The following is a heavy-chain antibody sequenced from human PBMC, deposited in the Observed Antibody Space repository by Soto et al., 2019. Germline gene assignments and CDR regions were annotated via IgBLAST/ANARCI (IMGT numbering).Heavy chain of an antibody. V-gene: IGHV1-46*02. CDR2: IHPSGGGT. J-gene: IGHJ4*02. CDR3: DRVGHIAVVTDSFDY. D-gene: IGHD2-21*02. CDR1: GYTFNTYY. Sequence: ASVKVSCKPSGYTFNTYYLHWLRQAPGQALEWMGVIHPSGGGTTYAQKFLGRVTVTRDTSTTTVFMELSSLRSDDTAVYYCDRVGHIAVVTDSFDYWGQGTLVTVSS.